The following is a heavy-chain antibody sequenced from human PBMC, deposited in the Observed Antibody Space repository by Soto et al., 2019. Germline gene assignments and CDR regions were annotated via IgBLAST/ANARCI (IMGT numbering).Heavy chain of an antibody. V-gene: IGHV1-18*01. CDR2: ISAYNGNT. CDR1: GYTFTSYG. J-gene: IGHJ6*02. Sequence: ASVKVSCKASGYTFTSYGISWVRQAPGQGLEWMGWISAYNGNTNYAQKPQGRVTMTTDTSTSTAYMELRSLRSDDTAVYYCAASIAAAATPHYYYGMDVWGQGTTVTVSS. D-gene: IGHD6-13*01. CDR3: AASIAAAATPHYYYGMDV.